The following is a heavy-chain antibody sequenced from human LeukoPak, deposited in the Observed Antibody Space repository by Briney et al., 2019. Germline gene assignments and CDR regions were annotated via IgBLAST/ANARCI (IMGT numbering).Heavy chain of an antibody. CDR2: IKSKTDGGTT. V-gene: IGHV3-15*01. D-gene: IGHD3-22*01. CDR3: TSRRDYYDSSGFDY. CDR1: GFTFSNAW. Sequence: GGSLRLSCAASGFTFSNAWMSWVRQAPGKGLEWVGRIKSKTDGGTTEYAAPVKGRFTISRDDSKNTLYLQMNSLKTEDTGVYYCTSRRDYYDSSGFDYWGQGTLVTASS. J-gene: IGHJ4*02.